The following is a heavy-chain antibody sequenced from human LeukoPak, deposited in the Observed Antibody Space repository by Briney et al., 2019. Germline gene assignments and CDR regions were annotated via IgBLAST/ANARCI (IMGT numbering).Heavy chain of an antibody. Sequence: ASVKVSCKASGYTFTSYGISWVRQAPGQGLEWMGWISAYNGNTNYAQKLQGRVTITADESTSTAYMELSSLRSEDTAVYYCARSPAYYYDSSGYPEVYFDYWGQGTLVTVSS. CDR2: ISAYNGNT. CDR3: ARSPAYYYDSSGYPEVYFDY. D-gene: IGHD3-22*01. V-gene: IGHV1-18*01. J-gene: IGHJ4*02. CDR1: GYTFTSYG.